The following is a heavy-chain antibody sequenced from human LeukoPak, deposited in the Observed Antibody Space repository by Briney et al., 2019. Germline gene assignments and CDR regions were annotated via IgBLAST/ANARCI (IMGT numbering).Heavy chain of an antibody. Sequence: PSETLSLTCTVSGGSISSYYWSWIRQPPGKGLEWIGYIYYSGSTNYNPSLKSRVTISVDTSKNQFSLKLSSVAAADTAVYYCARGEPYYDFWSGYYFDYWGQGTLVTASS. D-gene: IGHD3-3*01. CDR1: GGSISSYY. V-gene: IGHV4-59*01. CDR3: ARGEPYYDFWSGYYFDY. J-gene: IGHJ4*02. CDR2: IYYSGST.